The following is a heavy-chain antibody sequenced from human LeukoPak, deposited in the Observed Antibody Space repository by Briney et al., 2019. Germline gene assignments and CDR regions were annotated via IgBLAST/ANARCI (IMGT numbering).Heavy chain of an antibody. D-gene: IGHD5-24*01. CDR3: ARGSRDGYNNWYYYYYYMDV. CDR1: GYTFTSYD. J-gene: IGHJ6*03. CDR2: MNPNSGNT. V-gene: IGHV1-8*01. Sequence: ASVKVSCKASGYTFTSYDINWVRQATGQGLEWMGWMNPNSGNTGYAQKFQGRVTMTRNTSISTAYMELSSLRSEDTAVYYCARGSRDGYNNWYYYYYYMDVWGKGTTVTISS.